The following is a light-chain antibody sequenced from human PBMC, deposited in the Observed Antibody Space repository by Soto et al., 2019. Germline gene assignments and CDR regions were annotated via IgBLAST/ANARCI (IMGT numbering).Light chain of an antibody. CDR2: GAS. CDR3: QQYGSSPFMYT. Sequence: EIVLTQSPGTLSLSPGERATLSCRASQSVSSSYLAWYQQKPGQAPSLLIYGASSRATGIPDRFSGSGSGTDFTLTISRLEPEDFAVYYCQQYGSSPFMYTFGQGTKLEIK. V-gene: IGKV3-20*01. J-gene: IGKJ2*01. CDR1: QSVSSSY.